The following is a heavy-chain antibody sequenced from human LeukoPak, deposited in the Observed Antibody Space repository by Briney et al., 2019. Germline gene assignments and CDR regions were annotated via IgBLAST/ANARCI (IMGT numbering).Heavy chain of an antibody. CDR2: ITSSSSYI. V-gene: IGHV3-21*01. J-gene: IGHJ4*02. Sequence: GESLRLSCAASGFTFSTYNMNWVRQAPGKGLEWLSSITSSSSYIYYADSVKGRFTISRDNAKNSLYLQMNSLRAEDTAVYYCARARSTYYYGSGSYPHYWGQGTLVTVSS. CDR1: GFTFSTYN. CDR3: ARARSTYYYGSGSYPHY. D-gene: IGHD3-10*01.